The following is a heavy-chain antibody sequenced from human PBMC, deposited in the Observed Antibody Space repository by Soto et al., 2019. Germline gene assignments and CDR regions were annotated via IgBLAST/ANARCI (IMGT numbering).Heavy chain of an antibody. V-gene: IGHV4-31*03. CDR1: GGSISSGGYY. Sequence: QVQLQESGPGLVKPSQTLSLTCTVSGGSISSGGYYWSWIRQHPGKGLEWIGYIYYSGSTYYNPSLKRRVTISVDTSKNQCSLKLSSVTAADTAVYYCARGRYNWTDPSDFDYWGQGTLVTVSS. CDR2: IYYSGST. D-gene: IGHD1-20*01. CDR3: ARGRYNWTDPSDFDY. J-gene: IGHJ4*02.